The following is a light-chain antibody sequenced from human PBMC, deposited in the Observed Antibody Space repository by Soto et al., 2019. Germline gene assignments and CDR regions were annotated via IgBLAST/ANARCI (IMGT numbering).Light chain of an antibody. CDR2: ATS. CDR3: QQTYSNPRT. CDR1: QSISIN. V-gene: IGKV3-15*01. Sequence: EIGLTQSPGTLSVSPGDRVTLSCRASQSISINLAWYQHKPGQAPRLLVFATSARATGVPSRFSGSASGTDFTLTISSLQPEDSATYYCQQTYSNPRTFGQGTKVDI. J-gene: IGKJ1*01.